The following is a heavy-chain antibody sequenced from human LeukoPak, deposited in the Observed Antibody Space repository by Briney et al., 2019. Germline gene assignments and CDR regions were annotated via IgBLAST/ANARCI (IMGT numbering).Heavy chain of an antibody. Sequence: PGGSLRLSCVASGFTVRNVAMSWARQAPGKGLEWVSAIMSNGVSKYYTDIVKGRFTLSRDTSMNRVFLQMTRLRDDDTAVYYCARHSDGSRWGHSYFYYMDVWGKGTTVTVSS. CDR3: ARHSDGSRWGHSYFYYMDV. CDR1: GFTVRNVA. CDR2: IMSNGVSK. J-gene: IGHJ6*03. V-gene: IGHV3-23*01. D-gene: IGHD6-13*01.